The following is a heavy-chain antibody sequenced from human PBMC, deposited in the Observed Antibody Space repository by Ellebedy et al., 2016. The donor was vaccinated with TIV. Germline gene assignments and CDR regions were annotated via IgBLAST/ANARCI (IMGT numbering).Heavy chain of an antibody. CDR3: GFQINGWYDY. CDR1: GFTFSTYA. Sequence: PGGSLRLSCVGSGFTFSTYAMNWVRQAPGKGLEWVSAISGPGIHTYYADSVKGRFTISRDNSKSTLFLQLNSLRAEDTAVYYCGFQINGWYDYWGQGTLVTVSS. V-gene: IGHV3-23*01. J-gene: IGHJ4*02. CDR2: ISGPGIHT. D-gene: IGHD2-15*01.